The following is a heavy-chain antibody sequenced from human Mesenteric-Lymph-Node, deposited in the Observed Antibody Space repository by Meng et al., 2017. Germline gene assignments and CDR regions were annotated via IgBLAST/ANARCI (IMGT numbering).Heavy chain of an antibody. J-gene: IGHJ6*02. CDR3: ARWNTVRGARYYYYYGMDV. V-gene: IGHV3-48*03. CDR1: GFTFSSYE. CDR2: ISSSGSTI. D-gene: IGHD3-10*01. Sequence: GESLKISCAASGFTFSSYEMNWVRQAPGKGLEWGSYISSSGSTIYYADSVKGRFTISRDNAKNSLYLQMNSLRAEDTAVYYCARWNTVRGARYYYYYGMDVWGQGATVTVSS.